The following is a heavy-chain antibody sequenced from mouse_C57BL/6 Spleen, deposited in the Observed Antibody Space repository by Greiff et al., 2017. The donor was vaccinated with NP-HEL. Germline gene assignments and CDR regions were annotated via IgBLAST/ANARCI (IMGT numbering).Heavy chain of an antibody. CDR3: ARSDSSYVSLAY. V-gene: IGHV1-50*01. CDR1: GYTFTSYW. D-gene: IGHD1-1*01. CDR2: IDPSDSYT. J-gene: IGHJ3*01. Sequence: QVQLQQPGAELVKPGASVKLSCKASGYTFTSYWMQWVKQRPGQGLEWIGEIDPSDSYTNFNQKFKGKATLTVDTSSSTAYMQLSSLTSEDSAVYYCARSDSSYVSLAYWGQGTLVTVSA.